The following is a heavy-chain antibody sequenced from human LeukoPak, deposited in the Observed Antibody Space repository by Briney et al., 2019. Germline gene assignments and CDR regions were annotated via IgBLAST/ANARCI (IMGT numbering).Heavy chain of an antibody. CDR3: ARGLYCSGGSCRFDY. Sequence: GESLKISCEGSGYIFTSSRIGWVRQMPGKGLEWMGIIYPGDSDIRYSPSFQGQVTISADKSITTAYLQWSSLKASDTAIYYCARGLYCSGGSCRFDYWGQGTLVTVSS. J-gene: IGHJ4*02. D-gene: IGHD2-15*01. V-gene: IGHV5-51*01. CDR2: IYPGDSDI. CDR1: GYIFTSSR.